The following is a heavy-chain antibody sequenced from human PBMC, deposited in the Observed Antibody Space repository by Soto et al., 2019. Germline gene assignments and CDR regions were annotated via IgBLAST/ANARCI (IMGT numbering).Heavy chain of an antibody. J-gene: IGHJ6*01. D-gene: IGHD3-10*01. V-gene: IGHV4-59*08. CDR3: VRQGIGDLHVLEDD. CDR2: VYYTGGT. Sequence: QVQLQQSGPGLVKPSETLSLNCSVSRGPSSIHNFGWIRQPPGRGLEWIGYVYYTGGTRYNHSLKIRFTITADTSTNNSSLTQTSVPAAATAVSYWVRQGIGDLHVLEDDLGQGTTI. CDR1: RGPSSIHN.